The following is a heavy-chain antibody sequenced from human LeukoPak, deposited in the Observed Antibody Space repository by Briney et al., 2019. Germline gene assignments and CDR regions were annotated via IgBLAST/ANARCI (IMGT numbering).Heavy chain of an antibody. D-gene: IGHD3-16*02. CDR2: ISGSGGST. Sequence: GGSLRLSCAASGFTFSSDAMSWVRQAPGKGLEWVSAISGSGGSTYYADSVKGRFTISRDNSKNTLYLQMNSLRAEDTAVYYCAKDRGAYDYVWGSYRYTGYYFDYWGQGTLVTVSS. CDR3: AKDRGAYDYVWGSYRYTGYYFDY. J-gene: IGHJ4*02. V-gene: IGHV3-23*01. CDR1: GFTFSSDA.